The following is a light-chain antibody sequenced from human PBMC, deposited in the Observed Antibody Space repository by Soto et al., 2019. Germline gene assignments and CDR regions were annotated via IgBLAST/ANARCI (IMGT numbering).Light chain of an antibody. J-gene: IGLJ1*01. CDR1: NIGSKN. CDR2: RDS. CDR3: QVWDSSIYV. V-gene: IGLV3-9*01. Sequence: SYELTQPLSVSVALGQTARITCGGNNIGSKNVHWYQQKPGQAPVLVIYRDSNRPSGIPERFSGSNSGNTATLTISRAQAGDEADYYCQVWDSSIYVFGTVTEVTVL.